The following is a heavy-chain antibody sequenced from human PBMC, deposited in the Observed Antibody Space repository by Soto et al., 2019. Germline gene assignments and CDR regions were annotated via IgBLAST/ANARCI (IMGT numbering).Heavy chain of an antibody. CDR3: ALITANDYGDYGVIQPLDY. Sequence: ASVKVSCKASGYTFTSYGISWVRQAPGQGLEWMGWISAYNGNTNYAQKLQGRVTMTTDTSTSTAYMELRSLRSDDTAVYYCALITANDYGDYGVIQPLDYWGQGTLVTVSS. D-gene: IGHD4-17*01. CDR1: GYTFTSYG. CDR2: ISAYNGNT. V-gene: IGHV1-18*01. J-gene: IGHJ4*02.